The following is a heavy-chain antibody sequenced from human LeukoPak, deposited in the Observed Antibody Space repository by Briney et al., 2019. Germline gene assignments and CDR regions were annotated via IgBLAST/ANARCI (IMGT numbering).Heavy chain of an antibody. CDR2: INSNGGNT. J-gene: IGHJ5*02. Sequence: GGSLRLSCSASGFTFSSYAMHWVRQAPGKGLEYVSAINSNGGNTYYADSVKGRFTISRDNSKNTLYLQMSSLRAEDTAVYYCVKSRFFNWFDPWGQGTLVTVSS. CDR1: GFTFSSYA. CDR3: VKSRFFNWFDP. D-gene: IGHD3-3*01. V-gene: IGHV3-64D*06.